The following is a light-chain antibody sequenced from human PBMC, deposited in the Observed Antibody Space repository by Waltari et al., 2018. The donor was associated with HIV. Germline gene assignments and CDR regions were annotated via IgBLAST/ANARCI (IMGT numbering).Light chain of an antibody. J-gene: IGLJ1*01. CDR2: EVS. Sequence: QSALTQPASVSGSPGQSITISCTGTSSDVGSYNLVSWYQQHPGKAPKLMIYEVSKRPSGVSNRFSGSKSVNTASLTISGLQAEDEADYYCCSYAGSYVFGTGTKVTVL. CDR1: SSDVGSYNL. V-gene: IGLV2-23*02. CDR3: CSYAGSYV.